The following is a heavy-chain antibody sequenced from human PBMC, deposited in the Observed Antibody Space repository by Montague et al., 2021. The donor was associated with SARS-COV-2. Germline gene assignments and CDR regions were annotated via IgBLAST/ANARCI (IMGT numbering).Heavy chain of an antibody. CDR3: ARRSVAARPYYYFDF. Sequence: SETLSLTCAVNGGSFSGYYWAWIRQPPGEGLEWIGEINHSGNTYYNPSLKSRVTMSVETSKNQLSLKLNSVTAADTGIYYCARRSVAARPYYYFDFWGPGTLAVVSS. J-gene: IGHJ4*02. V-gene: IGHV4-34*01. CDR2: INHSGNT. D-gene: IGHD6-6*01. CDR1: GGSFSGYY.